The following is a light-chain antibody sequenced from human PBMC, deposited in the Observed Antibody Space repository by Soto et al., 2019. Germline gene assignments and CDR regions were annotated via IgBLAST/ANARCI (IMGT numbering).Light chain of an antibody. Sequence: QSALTQPPSASGSLGQSVTISCTGTSSDVGGYNYVSWYQHHPAKAPKLMIYEVSKRPSGVPDRFSGSKSGNTASLTVSGLQAEDEADYYCSSYAGSNNWVFGGGTKVTVL. CDR1: SSDVGGYNY. CDR2: EVS. J-gene: IGLJ3*02. CDR3: SSYAGSNNWV. V-gene: IGLV2-8*01.